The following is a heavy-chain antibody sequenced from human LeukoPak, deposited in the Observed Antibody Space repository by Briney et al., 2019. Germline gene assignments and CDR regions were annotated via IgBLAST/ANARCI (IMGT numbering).Heavy chain of an antibody. CDR1: GFTLSSYG. Sequence: GRSLRPSCAAAGFTLSSYGMDCVRPDPGKWLEWVASIRYDGTNKNYAYSVKVRFTISRDKSKHPLCLQMNSLGAQHTTIYYCSKVQTGSVWYAVDVWGKGTTVTISS. V-gene: IGHV3-30*02. D-gene: IGHD5/OR15-5a*01. CDR3: SKVQTGSVWYAVDV. CDR2: IRYDGTNK. J-gene: IGHJ6*04.